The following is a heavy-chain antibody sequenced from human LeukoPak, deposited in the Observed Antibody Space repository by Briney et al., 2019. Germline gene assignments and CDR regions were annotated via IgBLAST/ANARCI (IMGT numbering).Heavy chain of an antibody. Sequence: GGSLRLSCAASGFTFGTYAVSWVRQAPGKGLEWVSYVSSSISTISYADSVKGRFTISRDNAKNSLYLQMNSLRDEDTAVYYCARDVSGYGTEGSYFDYWGQGTLVTVSS. J-gene: IGHJ4*02. D-gene: IGHD5-12*01. CDR3: ARDVSGYGTEGSYFDY. CDR1: GFTFGTYA. V-gene: IGHV3-48*02. CDR2: VSSSISTI.